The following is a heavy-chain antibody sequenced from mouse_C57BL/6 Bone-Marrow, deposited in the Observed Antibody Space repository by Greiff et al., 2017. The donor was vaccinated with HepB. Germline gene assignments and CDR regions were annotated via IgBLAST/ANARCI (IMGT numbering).Heavy chain of an antibody. CDR2: INPSSGGT. Sequence: VQLQQPGTELVKPGASVKLSCKASGYTFTSYWMHWVKQRPGQGLEWIENINPSSGGTNYNEKFKSKATLTVDKSSSTAYMQLSSLTSEDSTVYYGASLGDYYGSSDDAMDYWGQGTSVTVSS. CDR3: ASLGDYYGSSDDAMDY. D-gene: IGHD1-1*01. CDR1: GYTFTSYW. V-gene: IGHV1-53*01. J-gene: IGHJ4*01.